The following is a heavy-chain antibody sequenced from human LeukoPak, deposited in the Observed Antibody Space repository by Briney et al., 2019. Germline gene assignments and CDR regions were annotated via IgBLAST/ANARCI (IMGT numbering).Heavy chain of an antibody. CDR1: GFTVSSNY. CDR3: ARGVDTAMVLYYYYGMDV. J-gene: IGHJ6*04. CDR2: ISSSSSYI. Sequence: PGGSLRLSCAASGFTVSSNYMTWVRQAPGKGLEWVSSISSSSSYIYYADSVKGRFTISRDNAKNSLYLQMNSLRAEDTAVYYCARGVDTAMVLYYYYGMDVWGKGTTVTVSS. D-gene: IGHD5-18*01. V-gene: IGHV3-21*01.